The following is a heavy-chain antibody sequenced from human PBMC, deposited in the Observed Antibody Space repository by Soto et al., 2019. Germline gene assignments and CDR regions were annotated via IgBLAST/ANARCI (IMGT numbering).Heavy chain of an antibody. V-gene: IGHV4-30-2*01. CDR1: GGSINSGGYS. Sequence: PSETLSLTCTVSGGSINSGGYSWTWIRQPPGKGLEWIGFIYHTGTTNYNPSLKSRVTISVDTSKNQFSLKLSSVTAADTAVYYCGAGAFCSGIWATSCYDYWGQGTLVTVSS. D-gene: IGHD2-2*01. CDR2: IYHTGTT. J-gene: IGHJ4*02. CDR3: GAGAFCSGIWATSCYDY.